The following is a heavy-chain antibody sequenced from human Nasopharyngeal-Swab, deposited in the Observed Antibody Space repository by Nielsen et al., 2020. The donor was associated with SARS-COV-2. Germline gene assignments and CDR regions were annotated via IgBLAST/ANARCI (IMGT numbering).Heavy chain of an antibody. J-gene: IGHJ4*02. D-gene: IGHD6-6*01. CDR3: TLSIAARPDY. CDR1: GFTFSNAW. V-gene: IGHV3-15*01. Sequence: ETLSLTCAASGFTFSNAWMSWVRQAPGKGLEWVGRIKSKTDGGTTDYAAPVKGRFTISRDDSKNTLYLQMNSLKTEDTAVYYCTLSIAARPDYWGQGTLVTVSS. CDR2: IKSKTDGGTT.